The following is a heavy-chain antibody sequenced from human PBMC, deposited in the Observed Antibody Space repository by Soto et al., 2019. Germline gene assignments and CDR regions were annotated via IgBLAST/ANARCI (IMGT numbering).Heavy chain of an antibody. CDR3: ARDRGGHDYGDLIFDY. V-gene: IGHV4-31*03. J-gene: IGHJ4*02. D-gene: IGHD4-17*01. CDR2: IYYSGST. CDR1: GGSISSGGYY. Sequence: QVQLQESGPGLVKPSQTLSLTCTVSGGSISSGGYYWSWIRQHPGKGLEWIGYIYYSGSTYYNPSLKSRVTISVDTSKNQFSLKLSSVTAADTAVYYCARDRGGHDYGDLIFDYWGQGTLVTVSS.